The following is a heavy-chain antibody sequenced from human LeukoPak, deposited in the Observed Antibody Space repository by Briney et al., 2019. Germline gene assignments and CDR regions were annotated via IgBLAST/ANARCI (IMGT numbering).Heavy chain of an antibody. CDR3: ARDPDRRGYFDY. CDR2: IIPIFGTA. CDR1: GGTFSSYA. Sequence: SVKVSCKASGGTFSSYAISWVRQAPGQGLEWMGGIIPIFGTANYAQKFQGRVTITTDESTSTAYMELSSLRSEDTAVYYCARDPDRRGYFDYWGQGTLVTVSS. J-gene: IGHJ4*02. V-gene: IGHV1-69*05.